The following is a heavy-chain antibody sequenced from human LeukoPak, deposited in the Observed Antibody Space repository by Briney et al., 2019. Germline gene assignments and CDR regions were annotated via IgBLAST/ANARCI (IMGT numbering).Heavy chain of an antibody. J-gene: IGHJ4*02. V-gene: IGHV3-15*01. CDR2: IKSKTDRGTT. Sequence: AGGSLSFSVAASGFTFINAWMSWVRQAPGKGRNWFGRIKSKTDRGTTDYAAPVKGRFTISRDDSKNTLYLQMNSLKTEDTAVYYCGLSPGSIDYWGQGTLVTVSS. CDR1: GFTFINAW. CDR3: GLSPGSIDY.